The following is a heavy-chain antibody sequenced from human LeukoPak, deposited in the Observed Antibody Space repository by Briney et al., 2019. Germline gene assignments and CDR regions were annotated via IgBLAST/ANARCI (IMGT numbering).Heavy chain of an antibody. J-gene: IGHJ4*02. CDR3: ARSRDTAMVLDY. CDR2: IYHSGRT. CDR1: GGSISSGDYS. V-gene: IGHV4-30-2*01. Sequence: PSETLSLTCAVSGGSISSGDYSWSWIRQPPGKGLEWIGYIYHSGRTFYNPSLKSRVTISVDTSKNQISLEVTSVTAADTAVYYCARSRDTAMVLDYWGQGTLVTVSS. D-gene: IGHD5-18*01.